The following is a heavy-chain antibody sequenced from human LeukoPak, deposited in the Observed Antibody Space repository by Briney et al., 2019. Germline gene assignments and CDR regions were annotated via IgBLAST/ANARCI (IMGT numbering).Heavy chain of an antibody. D-gene: IGHD3-10*01. Sequence: PSETLSLTCTVSGGSISSGSYYWSWIRQPAGKGLEWIGRIYTSGSTNYNPSLKSRVTISVDTSKNQFSLKLSSVTAADTAVYYCARAGGYYYGMDVWGQGTTVTVSS. J-gene: IGHJ6*02. CDR2: IYTSGST. CDR1: GGSISSGSYY. V-gene: IGHV4-61*02. CDR3: ARAGGYYYGMDV.